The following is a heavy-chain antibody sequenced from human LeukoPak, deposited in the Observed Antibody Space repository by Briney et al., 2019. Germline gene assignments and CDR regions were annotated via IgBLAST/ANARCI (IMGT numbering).Heavy chain of an antibody. Sequence: SETLSLTCAVYGGSFSGYYWSWIRQPPGKGLEWIGEISHSGSTNYNPSLKSRVTISVDTSKNQFSLKLSSVTAADTAVYYCARVGGYDSSGYCDYWGQGTLVTVSS. CDR2: ISHSGST. CDR1: GGSFSGYY. CDR3: ARVGGYDSSGYCDY. D-gene: IGHD3-22*01. J-gene: IGHJ4*02. V-gene: IGHV4-34*01.